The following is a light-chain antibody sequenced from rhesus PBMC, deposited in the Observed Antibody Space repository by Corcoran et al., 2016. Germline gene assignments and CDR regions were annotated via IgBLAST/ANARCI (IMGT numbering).Light chain of an antibody. CDR3: MQVIQLPYS. CDR1: QSLLHSSGNTY. CDR2: LVS. J-gene: IGKJ2*01. V-gene: IGKV2-91*01. Sequence: DIVMTQTPLSLPVTPGEPASISCRSSQSLLHSSGNTYLYWYLQKPGQSPQLLIYLVSNRASGVPDRLSGSGSGTDFTLKISRVEAEDVGVYYCMQVIQLPYSFGQGTKVEIK.